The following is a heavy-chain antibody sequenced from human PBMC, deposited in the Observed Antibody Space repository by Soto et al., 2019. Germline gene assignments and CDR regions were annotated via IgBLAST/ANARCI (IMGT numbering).Heavy chain of an antibody. V-gene: IGHV1-69*12. CDR3: AVGGYSYGYAPTLDY. Sequence: QVQLVQSGAEVKKPGSSVKVSCKASGGTFSSYAISWVRQAPGQGLAWMGGIIPIFCTANYAQKFQGRVTITAAESTSTAYMELSSLRSEDTAVYYCAVGGYSYGYAPTLDYWGQGTLVTVSS. J-gene: IGHJ4*02. CDR1: GGTFSSYA. CDR2: IIPIFCTA. D-gene: IGHD5-18*01.